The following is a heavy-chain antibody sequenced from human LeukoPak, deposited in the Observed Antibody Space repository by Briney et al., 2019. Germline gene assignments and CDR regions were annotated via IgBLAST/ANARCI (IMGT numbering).Heavy chain of an antibody. J-gene: IGHJ6*02. Sequence: ASVKVSCKASGYTFTSYDINWVRQATGQGLEWMGWMNPNSGNTGYAQKFQGRVTMTRNTSISTAYMELSSLRSEDTAVYYCVRFPYYDFWSGYSNLVYYYGMDVWGQGTTVTVSS. D-gene: IGHD3-3*01. CDR3: VRFPYYDFWSGYSNLVYYYGMDV. V-gene: IGHV1-8*01. CDR2: MNPNSGNT. CDR1: GYTFTSYD.